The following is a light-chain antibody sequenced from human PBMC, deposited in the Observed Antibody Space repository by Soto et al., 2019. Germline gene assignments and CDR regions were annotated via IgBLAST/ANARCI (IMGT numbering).Light chain of an antibody. V-gene: IGKV3-15*01. J-gene: IGKJ2*01. CDR1: QSVTSN. CDR3: QHYFNWPYT. Sequence: EIVMTQSPATLSVSPGERATLSCRASQSVTSNLAWYQQKPGRAPRLLIYGASTRATGIPARFSGSGSGTEFNLTISILQSEDFALYYCQHYFNWPYTFGQGTKLEIK. CDR2: GAS.